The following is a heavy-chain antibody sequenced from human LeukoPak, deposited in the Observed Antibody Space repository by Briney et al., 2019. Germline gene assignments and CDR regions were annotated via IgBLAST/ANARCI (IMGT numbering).Heavy chain of an antibody. D-gene: IGHD2-15*01. V-gene: IGHV4-30-4*01. J-gene: IGHJ3*02. CDR2: IYDSGST. CDR3: ARDCSGGSCYGAFDI. Sequence: PSETLSLTCTVSGASIRSGDYYWSWIRQPPGKGLEWIGYIYDSGSTYYNPSLKSRITISVDTSENRFSLKLSSVTATDTAVYYCARDCSGGSCYGAFDIWGQGTMVTVSS. CDR1: GASIRSGDYY.